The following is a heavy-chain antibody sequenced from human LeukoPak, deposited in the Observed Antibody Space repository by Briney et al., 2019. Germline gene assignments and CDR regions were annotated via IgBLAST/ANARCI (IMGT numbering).Heavy chain of an antibody. J-gene: IGHJ5*02. V-gene: IGHV3-30-3*01. CDR1: GFTFSSYA. CDR2: ISYDGSNK. Sequence: GRSLRLSCAASGFTFSSYAMHWVRQAPGKGLEWVAVISYDGSNKYYADSVKGRFTISRDNSKNTLYLQMNSLRAEDTAVYYCARRGRYCSSTSCYMGNNWFDPWGQGTLVTVSS. D-gene: IGHD2-2*02. CDR3: ARRGRYCSSTSCYMGNNWFDP.